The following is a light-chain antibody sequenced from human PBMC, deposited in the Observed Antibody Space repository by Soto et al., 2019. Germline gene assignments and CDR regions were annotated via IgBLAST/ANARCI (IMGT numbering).Light chain of an antibody. Sequence: ALTQPASVSGSPGQSITISCTGTSSDVGGYNYVSWYQQHPGKAPKLMIYDVSNRHSGVSNRFSGSKSGNTASLTISGLQAEDEADYYCSSYTSSSTRVFGTGTKLTVL. CDR1: SSDVGGYNY. CDR3: SSYTSSSTRV. CDR2: DVS. J-gene: IGLJ1*01. V-gene: IGLV2-14*01.